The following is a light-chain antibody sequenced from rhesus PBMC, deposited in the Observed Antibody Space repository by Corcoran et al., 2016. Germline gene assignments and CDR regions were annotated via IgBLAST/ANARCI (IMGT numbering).Light chain of an antibody. J-gene: IGKJ1*01. CDR3: LQHNTYPPT. CDR2: DAS. CDR1: QGISSY. V-gene: IGKV1-28*02. Sequence: DIQMTQSPSSLSASVGDTVTITCRASQGISSYLNWFQQKPGKAPKRLIYDASNSESGVPSRFSGSGSGPDFTLTIHSLQPEGFATYYFLQHNTYPPTFSPGTKVEIK.